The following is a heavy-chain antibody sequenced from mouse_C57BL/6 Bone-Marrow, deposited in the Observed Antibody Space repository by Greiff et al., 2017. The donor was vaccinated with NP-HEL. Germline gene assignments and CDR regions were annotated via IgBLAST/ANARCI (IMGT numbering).Heavy chain of an antibody. Sequence: EVKLVESGGDLVKPGGSLQLSCAASGFTFRSYGMSWVRPPPAQRLEWVATISSGGSYTYYPDSVKGRFTISRDNAKNTLYLPMSSLKSEDTAMYYCARRGYGSSYGFAYWGQGTLVTVSA. CDR2: ISSGGSYT. D-gene: IGHD1-1*01. V-gene: IGHV5-6*02. J-gene: IGHJ3*01. CDR3: ARRGYGSSYGFAY. CDR1: GFTFRSYG.